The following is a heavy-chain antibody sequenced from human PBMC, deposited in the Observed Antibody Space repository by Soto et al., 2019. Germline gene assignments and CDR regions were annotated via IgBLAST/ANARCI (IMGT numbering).Heavy chain of an antibody. J-gene: IGHJ6*02. V-gene: IGHV3-30*18. CDR2: ISYDGSNK. D-gene: IGHD1-26*01. CDR3: AKDRRGSYYYYYYGMDV. Sequence: GGSLRLSCAASGFTFSSYGMHWVRQAPGKGLEWVAVISYDGSNKYYADSVKGRFTISRDNSKNTLYLQMNSLRAEDTVVYYCAKDRRGSYYYYYYGMDVWGQGTTVTVSS. CDR1: GFTFSSYG.